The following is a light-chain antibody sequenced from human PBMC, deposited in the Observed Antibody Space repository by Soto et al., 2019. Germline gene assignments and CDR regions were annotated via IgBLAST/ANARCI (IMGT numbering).Light chain of an antibody. CDR3: MQALQSPRT. CDR1: QSLLHRARYNY. CDR2: LGS. J-gene: IGKJ1*01. Sequence: DIVLTQSPLSLPVTPGEPASISCRSGQSLLHRARYNYLDWYLQKPGQSPQLLIYLGSNRASGVPDRFSGSASGTNFTLEISGVEAEDVGVYYCMQALQSPRTFGRGTKLEIK. V-gene: IGKV2-28*01.